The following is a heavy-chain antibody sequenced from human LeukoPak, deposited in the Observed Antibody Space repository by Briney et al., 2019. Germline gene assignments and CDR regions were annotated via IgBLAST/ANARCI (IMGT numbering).Heavy chain of an antibody. CDR3: ARDRYSSSCRDY. V-gene: IGHV3-74*01. CDR2: INSDGSST. Sequence: GGSLRLSCAASGFTFSSYWIHWVRQAPGKGLAWVSRINSDGSSTSYADSVKGRFTISRDNAKNTLYLQMNSLRAEDTAVYYCARDRYSSSCRDYWGQGTLVTVSS. D-gene: IGHD6-6*01. J-gene: IGHJ4*02. CDR1: GFTFSSYW.